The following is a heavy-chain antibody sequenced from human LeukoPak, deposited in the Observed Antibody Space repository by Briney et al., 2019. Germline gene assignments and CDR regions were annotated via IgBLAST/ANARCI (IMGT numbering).Heavy chain of an antibody. CDR3: ARVPGGSITMVRGGDYMDV. CDR1: GFTFSSYS. V-gene: IGHV3-21*01. CDR2: ISSSSSSYI. D-gene: IGHD3-10*01. J-gene: IGHJ6*03. Sequence: GGSLRLSCAASGFTFSSYSMNWVRQAPGKGLEWVSSISSSSSSYIYYADSVKGRFTISRDNAKNSLYLQMNSLRAEDTAVYYCARVPGGSITMVRGGDYMDVWGKGTTVTVSS.